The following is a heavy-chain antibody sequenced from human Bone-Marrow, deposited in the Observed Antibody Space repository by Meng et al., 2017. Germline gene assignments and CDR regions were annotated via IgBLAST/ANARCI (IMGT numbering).Heavy chain of an antibody. Sequence: SETLSLTCAISGDSVSSNSAAWNWIRQSPSRGLEWLGRTYYRSKWYNDYAVSVKSRITINTDTSKNQFSLQMKSVTPEDTAVFYCAKDHWSYYYAMDVWGQGTTVTVSS. J-gene: IGHJ6*02. CDR2: TYYRSKWYN. V-gene: IGHV6-1*01. D-gene: IGHD1-1*01. CDR3: AKDHWSYYYAMDV. CDR1: GDSVSSNSAA.